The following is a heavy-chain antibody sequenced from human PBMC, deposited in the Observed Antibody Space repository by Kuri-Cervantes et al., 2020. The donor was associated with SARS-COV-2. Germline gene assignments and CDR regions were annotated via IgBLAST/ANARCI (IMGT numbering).Heavy chain of an antibody. Sequence: GGSLRLSCSTSGFSFSDYSMNWVRLAPGKGLEWVSPISSSGNYIYYADSLKGRFTVSRDNAKKSLFLQMNSLRAEDTAVYYCARASFDFWSGYYTGYFFDFWGQGTLVTVSS. V-gene: IGHV3-21*01. CDR2: ISSSGNYI. CDR3: ARASFDFWSGYYTGYFFDF. CDR1: GFSFSDYS. J-gene: IGHJ4*02. D-gene: IGHD3-3*01.